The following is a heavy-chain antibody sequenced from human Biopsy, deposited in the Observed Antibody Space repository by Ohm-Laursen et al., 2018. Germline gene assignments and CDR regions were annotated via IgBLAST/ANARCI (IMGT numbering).Heavy chain of an antibody. Sequence: TLPLTCSVNGESSSGYFWNWIRQPPGKGLEWIGEINQSGSTKYNPSLKRRATLSADSSNSQFSLRLTSVTAADTAIYYCARGSSYFKLDVWGQGTTVTVSS. J-gene: IGHJ6*02. CDR1: GESSSGYF. CDR2: INQSGST. CDR3: ARGSSYFKLDV. D-gene: IGHD4-11*01. V-gene: IGHV4-34*01.